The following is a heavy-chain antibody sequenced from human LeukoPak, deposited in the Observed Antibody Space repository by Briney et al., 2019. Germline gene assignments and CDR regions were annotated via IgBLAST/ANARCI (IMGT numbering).Heavy chain of an antibody. J-gene: IGHJ4*02. V-gene: IGHV3-48*02. CDR1: GFTFSSYS. D-gene: IGHD1-26*01. CDR3: ASSGSYRFDY. CDR2: ITASGTAM. Sequence: GGSLRLSCAASGFTFSSYSMNWVRQAPGKGLEWVSHITASGTAMFYADSVKGRFTISRDNAKNSLYLQVNSLRDEDTAVYYCASSGSYRFDYWGQGTLVTVSS.